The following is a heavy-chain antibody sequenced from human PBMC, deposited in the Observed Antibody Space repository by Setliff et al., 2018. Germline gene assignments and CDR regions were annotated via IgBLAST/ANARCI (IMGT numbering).Heavy chain of an antibody. CDR2: INPHGSEK. D-gene: IGHD6-19*01. CDR3: ASHEPWLWNAFDI. Sequence: GSLRLSCTASGLSYTNDWVSWVRQAPGKGLEWLASINPHGSEKYYADSVKGRFTISRDNAKNSLYLQMNSLRAEDTAVYYCASHEPWLWNAFDIWGQGTMVTVSS. J-gene: IGHJ3*02. CDR1: GLSYTNDW. V-gene: IGHV3-7*01.